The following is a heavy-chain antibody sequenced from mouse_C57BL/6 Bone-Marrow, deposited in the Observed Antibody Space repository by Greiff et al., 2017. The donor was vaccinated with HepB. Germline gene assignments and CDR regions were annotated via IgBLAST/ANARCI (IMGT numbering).Heavy chain of an antibody. CDR1: GFSLSTFGMG. CDR2: IWWDDDK. CDR3: ARHYYGSSYGYFDV. J-gene: IGHJ1*03. Sequence: QVTLKVCGPGILQPSQTLSLTCSFSGFSLSTFGMGVGWIRQPSGKGLEWLAHIWWDDDKYYNPALKSRLTISKDTSKNQVFLKIANVDTADTATYYCARHYYGSSYGYFDVWGTGTTVTVSS. D-gene: IGHD1-1*01. V-gene: IGHV8-8*01.